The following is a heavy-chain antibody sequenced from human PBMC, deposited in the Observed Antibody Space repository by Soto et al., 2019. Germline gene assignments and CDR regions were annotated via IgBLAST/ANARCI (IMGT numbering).Heavy chain of an antibody. J-gene: IGHJ5*02. V-gene: IGHV4-39*01. D-gene: IGHD2-15*01. CDR3: ASVDTGYCSGGSCYWFDP. CDR2: IYYSGST. Sequence: SETLSLTCTVSGGSISSSSYYWGWIRQSPGKGLEWIGSIYYSGSTYYNPSLKSRVTISVDTSKNQFSLKLSSVTAADTAVYYCASVDTGYCSGGSCYWFDPWGQGTLVTVSS. CDR1: GGSISSSSYY.